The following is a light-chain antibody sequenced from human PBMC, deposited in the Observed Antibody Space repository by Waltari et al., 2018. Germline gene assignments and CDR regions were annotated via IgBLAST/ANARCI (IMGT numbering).Light chain of an antibody. Sequence: QSALTQPRPVSGSPGQSVTFSCTGTRSPVGGYNFVFWYQHHPGTAPQLIILDVPERPSGVPDRFSVSNTGNTASLTISGLQAEDEADYYCCSYAGRYTVVLFGGGTKLSVL. J-gene: IGLJ3*02. CDR3: CSYAGRYTVVL. CDR2: DVP. V-gene: IGLV2-11*01. CDR1: RSPVGGYNF.